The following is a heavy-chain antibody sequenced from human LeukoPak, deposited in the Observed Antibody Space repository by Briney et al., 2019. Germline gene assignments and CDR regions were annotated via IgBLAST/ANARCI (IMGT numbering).Heavy chain of an antibody. CDR3: ASAGYSGYDYDPFDY. CDR1: GGSISSGGYY. V-gene: IGHV4-31*03. D-gene: IGHD5-12*01. Sequence: SQTLSLTCTVSGGSISSGGYYWSWIRQHPGKDLEWIGYIYYSGSTYYNPSLKSRVTISVDTSKNQFSLKLSSVTAADTAVYYCASAGYSGYDYDPFDYWGQGTLVTVSS. J-gene: IGHJ4*02. CDR2: IYYSGST.